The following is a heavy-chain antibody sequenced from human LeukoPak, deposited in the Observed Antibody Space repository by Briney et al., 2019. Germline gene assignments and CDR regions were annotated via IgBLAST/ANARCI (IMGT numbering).Heavy chain of an antibody. Sequence: GGSLRLSCVASGFTFSAYNMNWVRQAPGAGLEWLSYISRSDSSSKYAESVKGRFTTSRDNAKNSVFLETKSLRAEDTAVYYCAREVTMLRGVIYFDLWGQGTLVTVSS. V-gene: IGHV3-48*04. CDR3: AREVTMLRGVIYFDL. D-gene: IGHD3-10*01. J-gene: IGHJ4*02. CDR2: ISRSDSSS. CDR1: GFTFSAYN.